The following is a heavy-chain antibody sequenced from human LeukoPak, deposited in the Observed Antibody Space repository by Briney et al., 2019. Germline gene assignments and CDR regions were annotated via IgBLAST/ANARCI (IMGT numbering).Heavy chain of an antibody. V-gene: IGHV4-4*02. D-gene: IGHD6-13*01. CDR2: IYHSGST. CDR1: GGSISSSNW. J-gene: IGHJ4*02. CDR3: ARSASGSSWYVPFGY. Sequence: PSETLSLTCAVSGGSISSSNWWSWVRQPPGKGLEWIGEIYHSGSTNYNPSLKSRVTISVDKSKNQFSLKLSSVTAADTAVYYCARSASGSSWYVPFGYWGQGTLVTVSS.